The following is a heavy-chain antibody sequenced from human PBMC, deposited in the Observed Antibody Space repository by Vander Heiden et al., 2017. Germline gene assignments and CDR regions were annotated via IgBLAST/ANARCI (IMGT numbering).Heavy chain of an antibody. Sequence: QVQLVQSGAEVQKPGSSVKVSCKASGGTFSSYAISWVRQAPVQGLEWMGGIIPIFGTANYAQKFQGRVTITADESTSTAYMELSSLRSEDTAVYYCARLPPPYGSGWYYFDYWGQGTLVTVSS. J-gene: IGHJ4*02. V-gene: IGHV1-69*01. CDR1: GGTFSSYA. D-gene: IGHD6-19*01. CDR2: IIPIFGTA. CDR3: ARLPPPYGSGWYYFDY.